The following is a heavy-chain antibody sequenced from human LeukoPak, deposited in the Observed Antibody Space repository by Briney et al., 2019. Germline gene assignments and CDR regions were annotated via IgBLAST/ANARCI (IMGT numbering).Heavy chain of an antibody. CDR3: ARSYYYDSSGYLDY. CDR1: GGSISIVPFY. D-gene: IGHD3-22*01. Sequence: SQTLSLTCTVSGGSISIVPFYWSWIRQRPGKGLEWIGYVYYSGTTYYNPSLKSRVTISVDTSKSHFSLKLSAVTAADTAVYYCARSYYYDSSGYLDYWGQGTLVTVSS. V-gene: IGHV4-31*03. CDR2: VYYSGTT. J-gene: IGHJ4*02.